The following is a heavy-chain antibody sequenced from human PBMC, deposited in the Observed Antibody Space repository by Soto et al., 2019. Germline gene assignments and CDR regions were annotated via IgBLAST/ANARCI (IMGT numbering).Heavy chain of an antibody. CDR1: GFAFSNYA. V-gene: IGHV3-23*01. CDR2: ISRSSSVI. D-gene: IGHD4-17*01. J-gene: IGHJ4*02. CDR3: AKDPDGDYIGAFDA. Sequence: EVQLLESGGDLVQPGGSLRLSCAASGFAFSNYAVTWVRQAPGKGLVWVSSISRSSSVIYYAGSVRGRFFISRDDSKSRLYMHMHSVGAEDTARYYCAKDPDGDYIGAFDAWGQGTLVTVSS.